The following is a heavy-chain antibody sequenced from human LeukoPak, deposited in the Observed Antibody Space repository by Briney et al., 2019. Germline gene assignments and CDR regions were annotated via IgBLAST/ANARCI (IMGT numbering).Heavy chain of an antibody. J-gene: IGHJ4*02. CDR2: IYYSGST. D-gene: IGHD6-19*01. CDR3: ASLYRSAWRIDC. V-gene: IGHV4-39*01. Sequence: SETLSLTCTVSGGSISSSSYYWGWIRQPPGKGLEWIGSIYYSGSTYYNPFLKSRVTISVDTSKNQFSLKLSSVTAADTAVYYCASLYRSAWRIDCWGQGTLVTVSS. CDR1: GGSISSSSYY.